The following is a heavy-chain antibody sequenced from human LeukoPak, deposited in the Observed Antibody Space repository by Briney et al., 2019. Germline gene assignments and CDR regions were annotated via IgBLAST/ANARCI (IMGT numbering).Heavy chain of an antibody. CDR1: GGSISSGGYS. CDR3: ARGRAGPSTQQFDY. CDR2: IYHSGST. J-gene: IGHJ4*02. V-gene: IGHV4-30-2*01. Sequence: SQTLSLTCAVSGGSISSGGYSWSWIRQPPGKGLEWIGYIYHSGSTYYNPSLKSRVTISVDRSKNQFSLKLSSVTAADTAVYYCARGRAGPSTQQFDYWGQGTLVTVSS.